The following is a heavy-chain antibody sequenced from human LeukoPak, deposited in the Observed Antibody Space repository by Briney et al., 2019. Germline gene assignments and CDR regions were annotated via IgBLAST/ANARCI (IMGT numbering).Heavy chain of an antibody. Sequence: GASLQISCKGSGYSFTSYWIGWVRQLPGKGLEWMGIIYPGDSDTRYSPSFQGQVTISADKSISTAYLQWSSLKASDTAMYYCARHEGYCSSTSCYLSYFDYWGQGTLVTVSS. V-gene: IGHV5-51*01. D-gene: IGHD2-2*01. CDR3: ARHEGYCSSTSCYLSYFDY. CDR1: GYSFTSYW. J-gene: IGHJ4*02. CDR2: IYPGDSDT.